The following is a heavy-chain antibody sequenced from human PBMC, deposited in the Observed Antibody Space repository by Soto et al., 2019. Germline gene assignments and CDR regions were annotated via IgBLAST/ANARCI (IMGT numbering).Heavy chain of an antibody. D-gene: IGHD3-10*01. CDR2: IIPIFGTA. CDR3: ASGSGSYYLYYFDY. Sequence: QVQLVQSGAEVKKPGSSVKVSCKASGGTFSSYAISWVRQAPGQGLEWMGGIIPIFGTANYAQKFQGRVTITADEYTSTAYMELSSLRSEDTAVYYCASGSGSYYLYYFDYWGQGTLVTVSS. J-gene: IGHJ4*02. CDR1: GGTFSSYA. V-gene: IGHV1-69*01.